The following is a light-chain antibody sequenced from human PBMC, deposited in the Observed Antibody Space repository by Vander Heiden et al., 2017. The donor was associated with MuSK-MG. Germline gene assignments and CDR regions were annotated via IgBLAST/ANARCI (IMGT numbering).Light chain of an antibody. J-gene: IGKJ2*04. CDR3: TQATDGPPACS. V-gene: IGKV2-30*01. CDR1: QSLLYSDGNTY. CDR2: TVS. Sequence: DVVMTQSPLSLSVTLGQPASISCRSSQSLLYSDGNTYLNWFQQRPGQSPRRLINTVSHRDSGVPDRFSGSGSGTDFTLKISRVEAEDVGIYYCTQATDGPPACSFGQGTKLEIK.